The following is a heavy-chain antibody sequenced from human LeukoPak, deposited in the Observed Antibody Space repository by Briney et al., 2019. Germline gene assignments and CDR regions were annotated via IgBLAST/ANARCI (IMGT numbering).Heavy chain of an antibody. CDR2: INPNSGGT. Sequence: GASVKVPCKASGYTFTGYYTHWVRQAPGQGLEWMGWINPNSGGTNYAQKFQGRVTMTRDTSISTAYMELSRPRSDDTAVYYCARGSGKWELRYFDYWGQGTLVTVSS. V-gene: IGHV1-2*02. CDR3: ARGSGKWELRYFDY. CDR1: GYTFTGYY. J-gene: IGHJ4*02. D-gene: IGHD1-26*01.